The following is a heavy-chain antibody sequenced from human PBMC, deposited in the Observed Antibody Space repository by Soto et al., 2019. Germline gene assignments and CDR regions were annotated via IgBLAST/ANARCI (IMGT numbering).Heavy chain of an antibody. CDR2: IYYSGTS. CDR3: ARLHCDSPNCVPLDP. D-gene: IGHD2-2*01. V-gene: IGHV4-39*01. CDR1: GGSISDDTYY. J-gene: IGHJ5*02. Sequence: QLQLQESGPGLVKPSETLSLTCTVSGGSISDDTYYWGWIRQPPGKGLEWIGSIYYSGTSSYNPSPKSRVTMSVDTSKKQLSLRLSSETAADTAVYYCARLHCDSPNCVPLDPWGQGTLVIVSS.